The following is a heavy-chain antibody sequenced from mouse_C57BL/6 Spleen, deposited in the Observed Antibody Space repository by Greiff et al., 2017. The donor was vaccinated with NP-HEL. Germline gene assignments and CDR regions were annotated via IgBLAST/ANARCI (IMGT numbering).Heavy chain of an antibody. D-gene: IGHD1-1*01. J-gene: IGHJ4*01. CDR2: INPNNGGT. V-gene: IGHV1-18*01. CDR1: GYTFTDYN. CDR3: ARFRYPYYAMDY. Sequence: VQLQQSGPELVKPGASVKIPCKASGYTFTDYNMDWVKQSHGKSLEWIGDINPNNGGTIYNQKFKGKATLTVDKSSSTAYMELRSLTSEDTAVYYCARFRYPYYAMDYWGQGTSVTVSS.